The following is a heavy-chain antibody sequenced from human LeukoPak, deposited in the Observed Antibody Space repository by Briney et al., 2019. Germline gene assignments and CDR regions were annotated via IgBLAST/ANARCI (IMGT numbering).Heavy chain of an antibody. V-gene: IGHV1-18*01. CDR3: AREPYYYDSSGYYDY. Sequence: ASAKVSCKASGYTFTSYGISWVRQAPGQGLEWMGWISAYNGNTNYAQKLQGRVTMTTDTSTSTAYMELRSLRSDDTAVYYCAREPYYYDSSGYYDYWGQGTLVTVSS. CDR2: ISAYNGNT. J-gene: IGHJ4*02. D-gene: IGHD3-22*01. CDR1: GYTFTSYG.